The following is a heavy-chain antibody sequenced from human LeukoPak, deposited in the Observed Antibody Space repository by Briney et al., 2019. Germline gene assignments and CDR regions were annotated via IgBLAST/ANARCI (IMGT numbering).Heavy chain of an antibody. CDR1: GYSFTSNY. V-gene: IGHV1-46*01. J-gene: IGHJ4*02. CDR3: ARDQEAFDY. CDR2: IYPRDGST. Sequence: ASVKVSCKASGYSFTSNYIHWVRQAPGQGLEWMGMIYPRDGSTSYAQKFQGRVTVTRDTSTGTIHMELSGLRSEDTAVYYCARDQEAFDYWGQGTLVTVSS.